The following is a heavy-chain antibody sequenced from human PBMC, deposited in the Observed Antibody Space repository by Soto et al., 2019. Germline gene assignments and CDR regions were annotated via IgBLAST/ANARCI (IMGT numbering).Heavy chain of an antibody. CDR1: GGSISSYY. CDR2: IYYSGST. CDR3: ARDNYGSGSYPYYYYYYMDV. Sequence: SETLSLTCTVSGGSISSYYWSWIRQPPGKGLEWIGYIYYSGSTNYNPSLKSRVTISVDTSKNQFSLKLSSVTAADTAVYYCARDNYGSGSYPYYYYYYMDVWGKGTTVTVSS. D-gene: IGHD3-10*01. V-gene: IGHV4-59*01. J-gene: IGHJ6*03.